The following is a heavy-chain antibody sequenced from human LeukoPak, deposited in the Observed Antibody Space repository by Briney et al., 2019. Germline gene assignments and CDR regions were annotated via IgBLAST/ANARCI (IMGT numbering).Heavy chain of an antibody. Sequence: GGFLRLSCAASGFTVSSNYMSWVRQAPGKGLEWVSVIYSGGSTYYADSVKGRFTISRDNSKNTLYLQMNSLRAEDTAVYYCAKDRIGYCSSTSCYVKYFQHWGQGTLVTVSS. CDR2: IYSGGST. CDR1: GFTVSSNY. J-gene: IGHJ1*01. V-gene: IGHV3-66*01. D-gene: IGHD2-2*01. CDR3: AKDRIGYCSSTSCYVKYFQH.